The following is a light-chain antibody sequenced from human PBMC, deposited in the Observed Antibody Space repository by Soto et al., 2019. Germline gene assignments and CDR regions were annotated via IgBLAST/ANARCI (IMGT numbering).Light chain of an antibody. CDR1: QSISSY. Sequence: QMPMSTGFQSPRVAPTVIITRRASQSISSYLNWYQQKPGKAPKLLIYAASSLQSGVPSRFTGSGSGTEFTLTICSLQPDDFATYYCQQDNSYSVELGEGSKVDFK. CDR3: QQDNSYSVE. J-gene: IGKJ1*01. V-gene: IGKV1-39*02. CDR2: AAS.